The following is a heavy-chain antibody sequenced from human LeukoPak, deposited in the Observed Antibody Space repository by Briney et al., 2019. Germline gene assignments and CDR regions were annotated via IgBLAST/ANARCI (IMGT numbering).Heavy chain of an antibody. CDR3: IRSRYNSND. CDR1: GVTFSNYW. D-gene: IGHD1-20*01. CDR2: INSDGSSP. J-gene: IGHJ4*02. Sequence: GGSLRLSCAASGVTFSNYWMHWVRQAPGKGLGWVSRINSDGSSPNYADSVRGGFTISRDNAKNTVYLQMNGLRAEDTAVYYCIRSRYNSNDWGQGILVTVSS. V-gene: IGHV3-74*01.